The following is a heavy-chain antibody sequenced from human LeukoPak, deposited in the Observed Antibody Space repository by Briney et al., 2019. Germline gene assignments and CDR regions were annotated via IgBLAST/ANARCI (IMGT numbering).Heavy chain of an antibody. D-gene: IGHD5-18*01. CDR1: GYTFTGCF. CDR3: ARSAYNYGYVYFDH. J-gene: IGHJ4*02. V-gene: IGHV1-2*02. Sequence: ASVKVSCKASGYTFTGCFIHYVRQAPGQGLEWMGWIDPNSDNIRYSETFKDRVTMTGDTSTNTAYMELSWLRSDDTAVYYCARSAYNYGYVYFDHWGQGTLVIVSS. CDR2: IDPNSDNI.